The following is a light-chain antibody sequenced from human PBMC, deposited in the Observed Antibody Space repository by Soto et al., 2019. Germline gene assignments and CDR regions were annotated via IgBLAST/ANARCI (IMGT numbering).Light chain of an antibody. J-gene: IGLJ1*01. CDR2: EAT. Sequence: QSALTQPPSVSGSPGQSITVSCTGTSSDIGASIFVSWYQHLPGKAPKVIIFEATNRPSGVSNRFSGSTSGITSSLTISGLPADEDDEYFCISNKPDDTCVFGTGTKLTVL. CDR3: ISNKPDDTCV. CDR1: SSDIGASIF. V-gene: IGLV2-14*01.